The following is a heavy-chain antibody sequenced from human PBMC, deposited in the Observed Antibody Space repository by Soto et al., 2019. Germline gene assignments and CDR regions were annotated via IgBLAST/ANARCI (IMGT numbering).Heavy chain of an antibody. D-gene: IGHD6-13*01. Sequence: GASVKVSCKASGYTFTSYGISWVRQAPGQGLEWMGWISAYNGNTNYAQKLQGRVTMTTDTSTSTAYMELRSLRSDDTAVYYCARHTIAAAGKRTYYYYYYGMDVWGQGTTVTVSS. CDR2: ISAYNGNT. CDR3: ARHTIAAAGKRTYYYYYYGMDV. CDR1: GYTFTSYG. J-gene: IGHJ6*02. V-gene: IGHV1-18*04.